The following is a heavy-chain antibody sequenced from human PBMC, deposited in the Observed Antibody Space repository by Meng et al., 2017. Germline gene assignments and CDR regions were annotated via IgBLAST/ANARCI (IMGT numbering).Heavy chain of an antibody. Sequence: VQLQWSCPGLVKPSQTLPLTCTVSGGSISRCGYYWSWIRQHPGKGLEWIGYIYYSGSTYYNPSLKSLVTISVDKSKNQFSLKLSSVTAADTAVYYCARDLIPAYYYDSSGYGYWGQGTLVTVSS. D-gene: IGHD3-22*01. CDR2: IYYSGST. V-gene: IGHV4-31*01. J-gene: IGHJ4*02. CDR1: GGSISRCGYY. CDR3: ARDLIPAYYYDSSGYGY.